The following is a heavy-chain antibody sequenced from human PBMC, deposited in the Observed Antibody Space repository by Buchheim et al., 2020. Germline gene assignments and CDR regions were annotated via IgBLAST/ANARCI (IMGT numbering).Heavy chain of an antibody. J-gene: IGHJ6*02. CDR2: ISSSSSYI. CDR3: ARDVVRWDTRGTAGMDV. V-gene: IGHV3-21*01. Sequence: EVQLVESGGGLVKPGGSLRLSCAASGFTFSSYSMNWVRQAPGKGLEWVSSISSSSSYIYYADSVKGRFTISRDNAKNSLYLQMNSLRAEDTAVYYCARDVVRWDTRGTAGMDVWGQGTT. D-gene: IGHD2-15*01. CDR1: GFTFSSYS.